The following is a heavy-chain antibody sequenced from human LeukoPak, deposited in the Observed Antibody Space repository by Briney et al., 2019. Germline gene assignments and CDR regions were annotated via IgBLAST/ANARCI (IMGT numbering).Heavy chain of an antibody. CDR2: IYSGGNT. J-gene: IGHJ3*02. D-gene: IGHD1-26*01. CDR1: GFTVSSNY. V-gene: IGHV3-53*01. Sequence: QAGGSLRLSCAASGFTVSSNYMSWVRQAPGEGLEWVLVIYSGGNTNYADSVKGRFTISRDNSKNTLYLQMNSLRAEDTAVYYCASALQVGSYAFDIWGQGTMVTVSS. CDR3: ASALQVGSYAFDI.